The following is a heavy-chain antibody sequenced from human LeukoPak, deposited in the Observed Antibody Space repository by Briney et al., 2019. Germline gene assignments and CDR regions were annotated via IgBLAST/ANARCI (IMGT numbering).Heavy chain of an antibody. CDR3: AKVPSGSYYYFDY. CDR2: IWYDGSKK. Sequence: GGSLRLSCAASGYSFSSYGMQWVRQAPGKGLEWVAVIWYDGSKKYYADSVKGRFTISRDDSKNTLYLQMNSLRAEDTAIYYCAKVPSGSYYYFDYWGQGTLVTVSS. CDR1: GYSFSSYG. V-gene: IGHV3-33*06. J-gene: IGHJ4*02. D-gene: IGHD3-10*01.